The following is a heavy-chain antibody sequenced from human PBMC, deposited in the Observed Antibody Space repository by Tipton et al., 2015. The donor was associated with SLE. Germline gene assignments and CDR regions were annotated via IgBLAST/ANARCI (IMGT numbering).Heavy chain of an antibody. Sequence: TLSLTCTVSGDSMSTYYWNWIRQFPGKGLEWIGYFYYSGSANYNPSLKSRVTISLDKSKNQFSLKLTSVTAADTAVYYCARLEDPFGIFGVPKGWFDPWGQGTLVTVSS. CDR2: FYYSGSA. CDR3: ARLEDPFGIFGVPKGWFDP. V-gene: IGHV4-59*01. J-gene: IGHJ5*02. D-gene: IGHD3-3*01. CDR1: GDSMSTYY.